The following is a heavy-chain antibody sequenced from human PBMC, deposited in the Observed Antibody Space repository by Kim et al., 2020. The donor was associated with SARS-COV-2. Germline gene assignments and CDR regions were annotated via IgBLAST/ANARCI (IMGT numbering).Heavy chain of an antibody. D-gene: IGHD1-20*01. Sequence: GGSLRLSCAASGFTFSSYGKHWVRQAPGKGLEWVAVIWYDGSNKYYADSVKGRFTISRDNSKNTLYLQMNSLRAEDTAVYYCARGDNWNDWEYFDYWGQGTLVTVSS. CDR3: ARGDNWNDWEYFDY. J-gene: IGHJ4*02. CDR1: GFTFSSYG. CDR2: IWYDGSNK. V-gene: IGHV3-33*01.